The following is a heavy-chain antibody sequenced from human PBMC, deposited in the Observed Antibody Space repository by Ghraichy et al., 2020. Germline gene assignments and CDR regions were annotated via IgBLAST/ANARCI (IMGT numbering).Heavy chain of an antibody. J-gene: IGHJ6*02. CDR1: GGSITTGGYL. CDR2: TDYSGTT. CDR3: AKENGHGAGSYSNGVDV. Sequence: SETLSLTCTVSGGSITTGGYLWTWIHQHPGKGLEWLGITDYSGTTAYNPSLKSRLIIALDTSRSQFSLTLTSVTAADTAVYFCAKENGHGAGSYSNGVDVWGQGTTVIVS. D-gene: IGHD3-10*01. V-gene: IGHV4-31*03.